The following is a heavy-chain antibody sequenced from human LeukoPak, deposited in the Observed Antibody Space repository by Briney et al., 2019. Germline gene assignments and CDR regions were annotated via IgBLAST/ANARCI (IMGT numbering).Heavy chain of an antibody. D-gene: IGHD3-9*01. V-gene: IGHV1-18*01. J-gene: IGHJ4*02. CDR3: ARADDILTGYIPFDY. CDR2: ISAYNGNT. CDR1: GYTFTSYG. Sequence: ASVKVSCKASGYTFTSYGISWVRQAPGQGLEWMGWISAYNGNTNYAQKLQGRVTMTTDTSTSTAYMELRSLRSDDTAVYYCARADDILTGYIPFDYWGQGTLVTVSS.